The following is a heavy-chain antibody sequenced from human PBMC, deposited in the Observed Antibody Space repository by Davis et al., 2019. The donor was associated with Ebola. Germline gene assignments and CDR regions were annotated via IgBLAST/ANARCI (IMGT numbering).Heavy chain of an antibody. CDR2: IYYSGST. Sequence: MPSETLSLTCTVSGGSISRYYWSWIRQPPGKGLEWIGNIYYSGSTNYNPSLKRRVTISVDTSKNQFSLKLSSVTAADTAVYYCARVWPVGGTPFDAFDIWGQGTMVTVSS. CDR1: GGSISRYY. J-gene: IGHJ3*02. CDR3: ARVWPVGGTPFDAFDI. V-gene: IGHV4-59*01. D-gene: IGHD1-26*01.